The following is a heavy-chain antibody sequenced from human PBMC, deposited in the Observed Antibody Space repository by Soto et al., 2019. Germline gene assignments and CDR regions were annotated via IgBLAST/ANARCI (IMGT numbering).Heavy chain of an antibody. D-gene: IGHD3-3*01. Sequence: SETLSLTCTVSGGSITSYGLSWIRQPPGKGLEWIGYIYYSGSTYNNPSLKSRVTVSADTSKNQFSLTLTSVTGADTAVYYCARGLSLEKVDSWGQGTLVTVSS. CDR3: ARGLSLEKVDS. CDR2: IYYSGST. V-gene: IGHV4-59*12. CDR1: GGSITSYG. J-gene: IGHJ4*02.